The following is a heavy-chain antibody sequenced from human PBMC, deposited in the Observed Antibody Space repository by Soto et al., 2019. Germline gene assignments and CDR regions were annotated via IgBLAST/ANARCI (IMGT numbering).Heavy chain of an antibody. CDR3: AKVYDFWSGYQYYFDY. Sequence: GVLRLSCAASGFTFSSYAMSWVRQAPGKGLEWVSAISGSGGSTYYADSVKGRFTISRDNSKNTLYLQMNSLRAEDTAVYYCAKVYDFWSGYQYYFDYWGQGTLVTVSS. CDR2: ISGSGGST. D-gene: IGHD3-3*01. J-gene: IGHJ4*02. V-gene: IGHV3-23*01. CDR1: GFTFSSYA.